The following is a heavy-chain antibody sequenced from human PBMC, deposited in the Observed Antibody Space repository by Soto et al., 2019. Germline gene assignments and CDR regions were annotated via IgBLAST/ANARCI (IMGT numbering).Heavy chain of an antibody. Sequence: PSETLSLTCTVSGGSISSGDYYWSWIRQPPGKGLEWIGYIYYSGSTYYNPSLKSRVTISVDTSKNQFSLKLSSVTAADTAVYYCARNDYGDYGWFDPWGQGTLVTVSP. D-gene: IGHD4-17*01. V-gene: IGHV4-30-4*01. CDR2: IYYSGST. CDR1: GGSISSGDYY. J-gene: IGHJ5*02. CDR3: ARNDYGDYGWFDP.